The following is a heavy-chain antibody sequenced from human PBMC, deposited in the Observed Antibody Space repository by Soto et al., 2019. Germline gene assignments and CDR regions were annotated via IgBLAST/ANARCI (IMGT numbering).Heavy chain of an antibody. D-gene: IGHD2-2*01. CDR1: GGTFSSYA. CDR3: ARSQGSSTSLEIYYYYYYGMDV. J-gene: IGHJ6*02. V-gene: IGHV1-69*01. CDR2: IIPIPGTA. Sequence: QVQLVQSEAEVKKPGSSVKVSCKASGGTFSSYAISWVRQAPGQGLEWMGGIIPIPGTANYAQKFQGRVTITADESTSTAYMELSSRRSEDTAVYYCARSQGSSTSLEIYYYYYYGMDVWGQGTTVTVSS.